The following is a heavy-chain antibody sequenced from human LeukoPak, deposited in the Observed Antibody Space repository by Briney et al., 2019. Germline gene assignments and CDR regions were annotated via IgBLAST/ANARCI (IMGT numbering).Heavy chain of an antibody. V-gene: IGHV4-59*02. CDR1: GCSVSNYY. Sequence: SETLSLTCTVSGCSVSNYYWNWIRQVPGKGLEWIVFIYYSERATYNPSLKSRVTISINTSKNPFSLKLTSVTTADTAVYYCARGDLALSGTREYYYYYGMDVWGQGTTVTVSS. J-gene: IGHJ6*02. D-gene: IGHD3-16*01. CDR3: ARGDLALSGTREYYYYYGMDV. CDR2: IYYSERA.